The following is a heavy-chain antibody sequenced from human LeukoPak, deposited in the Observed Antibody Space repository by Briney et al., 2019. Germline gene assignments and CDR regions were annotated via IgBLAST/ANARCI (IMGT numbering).Heavy chain of an antibody. J-gene: IGHJ4*02. V-gene: IGHV1-18*01. D-gene: IGHD3-22*01. CDR2: ISAYNGNT. Sequence: ASVKVSCKASGYTFTSYGISWVRQAPGQGLEWMGWISAYNGNTNYAQKLQGRVTITTDTSTSTAYMELRSLRSDDTAVYYCARDSANYYDSSGYYYVEDYFDYRAREPWSPSPQ. CDR3: ARDSANYYDSSGYYYVEDYFDY. CDR1: GYTFTSYG.